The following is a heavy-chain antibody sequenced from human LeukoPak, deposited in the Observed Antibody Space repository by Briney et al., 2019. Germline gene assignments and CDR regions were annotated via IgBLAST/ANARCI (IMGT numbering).Heavy chain of an antibody. CDR2: INPSGGST. D-gene: IGHD2-15*01. CDR3: ARGPPEYCSGGSCYSGRNWIDP. Sequence: ASVKVSCKASGYTFTSYYMHWVRQAPGQGLEWMGIINPSGGSTSYAQKFQGRVTMTRDMSTSAVYMELSSLRSEDTAVYYCARGPPEYCSGGSCYSGRNWIDPWGQGTLVTVSS. J-gene: IGHJ5*02. CDR1: GYTFTSYY. V-gene: IGHV1-46*01.